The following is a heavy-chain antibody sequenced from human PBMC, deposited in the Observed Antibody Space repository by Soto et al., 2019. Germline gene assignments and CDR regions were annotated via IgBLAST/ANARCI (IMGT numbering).Heavy chain of an antibody. CDR3: ASPDRSGFGFDY. CDR1: GDSVSSNSAA. CDR2: TSYRSKWYN. V-gene: IGHV6-1*01. Sequence: SQTLSLTCDISGDSVSSNSAAWNWIRQSPSRGLEWLGRTSYRSKWYNDYAVSVKSRITINPDTSKNQFSLQLNSVTPEDTALYYCASPDRSGFGFDYWGRGTLVTVSS. D-gene: IGHD3-22*01. J-gene: IGHJ4*02.